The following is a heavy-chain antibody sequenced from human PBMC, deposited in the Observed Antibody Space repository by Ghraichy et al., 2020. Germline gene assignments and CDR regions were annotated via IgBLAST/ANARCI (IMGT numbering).Heavy chain of an antibody. CDR2: ISAYNGNT. V-gene: IGHV1-18*04. D-gene: IGHD3-22*01. J-gene: IGHJ4*02. CDR3: ARGPRYDSSGYPFDY. Sequence: ASVKVSCKASGYTFTSYGISWVRQAPGQGLEWVGWISAYNGNTNYAQKLQGRVTMTTDTSTSTAYMELRSLRSDDTAVYYCARGPRYDSSGYPFDYWGQGTLVTVSS. CDR1: GYTFTSYG.